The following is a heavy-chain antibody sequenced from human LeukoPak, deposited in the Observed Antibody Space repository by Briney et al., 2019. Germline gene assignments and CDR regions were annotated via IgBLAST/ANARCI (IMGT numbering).Heavy chain of an antibody. D-gene: IGHD3-3*01. Sequence: SQTLSLTCTVSGGSISSGDYYWSWIRQPPGKGLEWIGYIYYSGSTYYNPSLKSRVTISVDTSKNQFSLKLSSVTAADTAVYYCARGLGDFWSGYGVNYMDVWGKGTTVTVSS. V-gene: IGHV4-30-4*08. CDR1: GGSISSGDYY. CDR3: ARGLGDFWSGYGVNYMDV. CDR2: IYYSGST. J-gene: IGHJ6*03.